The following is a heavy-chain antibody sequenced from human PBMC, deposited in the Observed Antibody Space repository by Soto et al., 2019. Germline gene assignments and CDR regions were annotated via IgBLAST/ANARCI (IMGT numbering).Heavy chain of an antibody. V-gene: IGHV3-11*06. D-gene: IGHD3-3*01. CDR3: ARVPELRFLEWFSSGMDV. CDR1: GFTFSDYY. CDR2: ISSSSSYT. Sequence: GSLRLSCAASGFTFSDYYRSWIRQAPGKGLEWVSYISSSSSYTNYADSVKGRFTSSRDNAKNSLYLQMNSLRAEDTAVYYCARVPELRFLEWFSSGMDVWGQGTTVTVSS. J-gene: IGHJ6*02.